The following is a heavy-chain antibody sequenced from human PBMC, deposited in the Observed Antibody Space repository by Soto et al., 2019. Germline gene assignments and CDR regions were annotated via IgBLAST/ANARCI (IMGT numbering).Heavy chain of an antibody. Sequence: QVQLQESGPGLVKPSQTLSLTCNVSGTSIRSGGFYWSWIRQHPVKGLEWIGYIFYSGTTYYNPSLKRRVIISLDTSKNQFSLSLRSVTAADTAVYYCATYATGGTYADCWGQGTLVTVSS. D-gene: IGHD1-26*01. CDR1: GTSIRSGGFY. CDR2: IFYSGTT. CDR3: ATYATGGTYADC. V-gene: IGHV4-31*03. J-gene: IGHJ4*02.